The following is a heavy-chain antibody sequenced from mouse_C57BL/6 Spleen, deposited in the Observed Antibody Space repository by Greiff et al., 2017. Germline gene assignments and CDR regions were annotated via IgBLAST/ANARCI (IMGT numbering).Heavy chain of an antibody. V-gene: IGHV1-80*01. J-gene: IGHJ3*01. CDR2: IYPGDGDT. CDR3: ARSKWHYDPSRPGFAY. CDR1: GYAFSSYW. D-gene: IGHD2-4*01. Sequence: VQLQQSGAELVKPGASVKISCKASGYAFSSYWMNWVKQRPGKGLEWIGQIYPGDGDTNYNGKVKGKATLTADKSSSTAYMQLRSLTSEDSAVYFCARSKWHYDPSRPGFAYWGQGTLVTVSA.